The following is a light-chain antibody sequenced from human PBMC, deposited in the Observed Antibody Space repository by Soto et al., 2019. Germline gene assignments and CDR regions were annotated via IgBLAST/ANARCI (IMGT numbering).Light chain of an antibody. Sequence: DIQMTQFPSSLSASVGDRVTITCPASQDIRKYLNWYQQKPGRAPKLLIYGASNLETGVPSRFSGSGYGTDFIFTISSLQPEDVATYYCQRYDNLPPFTFGPGTKVAIK. V-gene: IGKV1-33*01. CDR1: QDIRKY. CDR2: GAS. J-gene: IGKJ3*01. CDR3: QRYDNLPPFT.